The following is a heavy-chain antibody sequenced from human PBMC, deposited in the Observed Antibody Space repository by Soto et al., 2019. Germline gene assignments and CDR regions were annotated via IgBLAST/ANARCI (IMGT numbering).Heavy chain of an antibody. CDR3: ARDKGDGAGCCYGY. CDR1: GYTFTSSG. Sequence: QVQLGQSGAEAKKPGASVKGSFKDSGYTFTSSGISWVRQAPGQGLEWMGWSSAYNGNTNYAQKIQGRVTMTTDTSTSTAYMEVRSLRSDDTAVYYGARDKGDGAGCCYGYWGQGTLVTVSS. J-gene: IGHJ4*02. V-gene: IGHV1-18*01. CDR2: SSAYNGNT. D-gene: IGHD3-10*01.